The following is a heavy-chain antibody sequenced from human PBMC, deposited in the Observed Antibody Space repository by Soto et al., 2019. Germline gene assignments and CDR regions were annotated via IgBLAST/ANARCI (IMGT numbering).Heavy chain of an antibody. CDR2: IYTSGST. CDR1: GGSISSYY. J-gene: IGHJ4*02. CDR3: ARNYGSPYSSGWTLFDY. V-gene: IGHV4-4*07. Sequence: WETLSLTCTVSGGSISSYYWSWIRQPAGKGLEWIGRIYTSGSTNYNPSLKSRVTMSVDTSKNQFSLKLSSVTAADTAVYYCARNYGSPYSSGWTLFDYWGQGTLVTVSS. D-gene: IGHD6-19*01.